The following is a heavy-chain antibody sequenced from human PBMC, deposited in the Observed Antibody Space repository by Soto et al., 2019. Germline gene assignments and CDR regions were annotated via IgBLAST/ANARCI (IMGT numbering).Heavy chain of an antibody. Sequence: ASVKVSCKASGYTFTSYGISWVRHAPGQGPEWVGWISPYNGDTNYAQKLQGRVTMTTDTFTSTAYMELRSLISDDTAVYYCARASQLSNMGVRGLFDTRCQGTLVTVS. CDR2: ISPYNGDT. CDR1: GYTFTSYG. V-gene: IGHV1-18*01. CDR3: ARASQLSNMGVRGLFDT. D-gene: IGHD2-2*01. J-gene: IGHJ5*02.